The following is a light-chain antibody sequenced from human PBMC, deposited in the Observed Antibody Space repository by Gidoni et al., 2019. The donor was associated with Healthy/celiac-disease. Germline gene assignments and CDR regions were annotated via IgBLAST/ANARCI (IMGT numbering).Light chain of an antibody. CDR1: SSDVGSYNL. CDR2: EVS. Sequence: QSALTQPASVSGSPGQSITISRTGTSSDVGSYNLVSWYQQHPGKAPKLMIYEVSKRPSGVSNRFSGSKSGTASLTISGLQAEDEADYYCCSYAGSSTLVFGTGTKVTVL. CDR3: CSYAGSSTLV. J-gene: IGLJ1*01. V-gene: IGLV2-23*02.